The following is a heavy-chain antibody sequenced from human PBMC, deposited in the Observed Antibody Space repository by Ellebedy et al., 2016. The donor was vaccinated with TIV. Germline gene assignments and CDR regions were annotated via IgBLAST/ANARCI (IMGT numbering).Heavy chain of an antibody. Sequence: GGSLRLXXAASGFTFSSYSMNWVRQAPGKGLEWVSYISSSSSTIYYADSVKGRFTISRDNAKNSLYLQMNSLRAEDTAVYYCAREGSSRGGYYFDYWGQGTLVTVSS. D-gene: IGHD5-24*01. J-gene: IGHJ4*02. CDR1: GFTFSSYS. CDR3: AREGSSRGGYYFDY. CDR2: ISSSSSTI. V-gene: IGHV3-48*04.